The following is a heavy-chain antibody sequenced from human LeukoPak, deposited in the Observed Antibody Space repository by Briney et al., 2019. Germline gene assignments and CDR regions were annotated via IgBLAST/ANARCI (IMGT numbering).Heavy chain of an antibody. Sequence: GGSLRLSCAASGFTFSSYSMNWVRQAPGKGLEWVSSISSSSSYIHYADSVKGRFTISRDNSKNTLYLQMNSLRAEDTAVYYCAKRRTYYFDYWGQGTLVTVSS. CDR1: GFTFSSYS. V-gene: IGHV3-21*04. CDR3: AKRRTYYFDY. CDR2: ISSSSSYI. J-gene: IGHJ4*02. D-gene: IGHD1-14*01.